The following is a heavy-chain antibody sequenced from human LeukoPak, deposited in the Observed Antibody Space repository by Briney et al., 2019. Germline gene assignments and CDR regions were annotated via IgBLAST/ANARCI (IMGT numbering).Heavy chain of an antibody. V-gene: IGHV3-74*01. D-gene: IGHD1-1*01. CDR2: INNDGSST. J-gene: IGHJ4*02. CDR3: ARHYQLDY. Sequence: PGGSLRLSCAVSGFTFSSHWMFWVRPVAGKGLVWVSQINNDGSSTTYPASVKGRFTISRDNVKNTLYLQMNSLRADDTAVYYFARHYQLDYWGQGTLVTVSS. CDR1: GFTFSSHW.